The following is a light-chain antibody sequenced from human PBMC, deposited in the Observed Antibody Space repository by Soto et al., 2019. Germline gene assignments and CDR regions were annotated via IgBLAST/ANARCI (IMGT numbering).Light chain of an antibody. V-gene: IGLV2-14*01. Sequence: QSVLTQPDSVSGSPGQSITISCTGTSRDVGGYNYVSWYQQHPGKAPKLMIYEVSNRPSGVSNRFSGSKSGNTAFLTISGLQAEDEADYYCSSYTSSSTRVFGGGTKLTVL. CDR2: EVS. CDR3: SSYTSSSTRV. CDR1: SRDVGGYNY. J-gene: IGLJ3*02.